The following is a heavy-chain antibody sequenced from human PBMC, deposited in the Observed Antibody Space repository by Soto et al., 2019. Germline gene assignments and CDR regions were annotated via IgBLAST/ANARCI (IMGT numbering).Heavy chain of an antibody. CDR1: GGTFSSYT. V-gene: IGHV1-69*02. CDR3: ARLQDIVVVPAAIGHYP. D-gene: IGHD2-2*02. CDR2: IIPILGIA. J-gene: IGHJ5*02. Sequence: QVQLVQSGAEVKKPGSSVKVSCKASGGTFSSYTISWVRQAPGQGLEWMGRIIPILGIANYAQKFQGRVTITADKSTSTAYMELSSLRSEDTAVYYCARLQDIVVVPAAIGHYPWGQGTLVTVSS.